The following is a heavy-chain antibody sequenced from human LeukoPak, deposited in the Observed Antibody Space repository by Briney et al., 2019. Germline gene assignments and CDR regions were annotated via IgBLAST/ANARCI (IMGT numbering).Heavy chain of an antibody. V-gene: IGHV3-7*01. CDR2: IKQDGSEN. CDR1: GFTFTTYW. Sequence: GGSLRLSCAASGFTFTTYWMIWVRQAPGKGLEWVASIKQDGSENSYVGSVRGRFTISRDNGKNSVYLQMNSLRAEDTAMYYCARGNTLDVWGQGATVTVSS. D-gene: IGHD2-2*02. J-gene: IGHJ6*02. CDR3: ARGNTLDV.